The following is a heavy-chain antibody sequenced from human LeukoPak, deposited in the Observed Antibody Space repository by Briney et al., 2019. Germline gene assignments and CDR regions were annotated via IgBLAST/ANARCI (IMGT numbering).Heavy chain of an antibody. CDR3: ARVGTTRAFDI. Sequence: GGSPRLSCAASGFTFSSNYMSWVRQAPGKGLEWVSVIYSGGSTYYADSVKGRFTISRHNSKNTLYLQMNSLRAEDTAVYYCARVGTTRAFDIWGQGTMVTVSS. V-gene: IGHV3-53*04. CDR1: GFTFSSNY. D-gene: IGHD1-7*01. J-gene: IGHJ3*02. CDR2: IYSGGST.